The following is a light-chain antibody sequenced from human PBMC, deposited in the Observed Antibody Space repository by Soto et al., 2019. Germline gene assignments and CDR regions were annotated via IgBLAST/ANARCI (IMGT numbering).Light chain of an antibody. CDR2: DAS. Sequence: IVLTQSPATLSLSPGERATLSCRASLLVDSKYLVWYQHKPGQPPTLLLYDASRRATGVPDRFSGSGSGTDFTLTISRLEPEDFAVYYCQEYGSWTFGPGARVEI. CDR1: LLVDSKY. J-gene: IGKJ1*01. CDR3: QEYGSWT. V-gene: IGKV3-20*01.